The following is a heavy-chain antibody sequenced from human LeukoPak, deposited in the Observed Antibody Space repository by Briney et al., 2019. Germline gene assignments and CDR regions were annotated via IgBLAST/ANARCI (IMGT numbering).Heavy chain of an antibody. J-gene: IGHJ3*02. CDR2: IYSGGST. Sequence: GRSLRLSCAASGFTVSSNYMSWVRQAPGKGLEWVSVIYSGGSTYYADSVKGRFTISRDNSKNTLYLQMNSLRAEDTAVYYCARVTTVTTTLSKLAAGAFDIWGQGTMVTVSS. V-gene: IGHV3-53*01. CDR3: ARVTTVTTTLSKLAAGAFDI. CDR1: GFTVSSNY. D-gene: IGHD4-17*01.